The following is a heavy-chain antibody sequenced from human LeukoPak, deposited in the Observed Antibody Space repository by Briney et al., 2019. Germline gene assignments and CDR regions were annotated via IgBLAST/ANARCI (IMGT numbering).Heavy chain of an antibody. CDR1: GGSISSSSYY. Sequence: SETLSLTCTVSGGSISSSSYYWGWIRQPPGKGLEWIGSIYYSGSTYYNPSLKSRVTISVDTSKNQFSLKLSSVTAADTAVYYCARSSKVGAKDYWGQGTLVTVSS. J-gene: IGHJ4*02. CDR2: IYYSGST. CDR3: ARSSKVGAKDY. D-gene: IGHD1-26*01. V-gene: IGHV4-39*01.